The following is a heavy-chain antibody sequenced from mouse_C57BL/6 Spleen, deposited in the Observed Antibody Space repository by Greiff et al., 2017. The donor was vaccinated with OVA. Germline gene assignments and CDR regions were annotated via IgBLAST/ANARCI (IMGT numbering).Heavy chain of an antibody. CDR1: GFNIKDDY. J-gene: IGHJ3*01. D-gene: IGHD2-1*01. CDR2: IDPENGDT. V-gene: IGHV14-4*01. CDR3: TLYGNQFAY. Sequence: EVKLMESGAELVRPGASVKLSCTASGFNIKDDYMHWVKQRPEQGLEWIGWIDPENGDTEYASKFQGKATITADTSSNTAYLQLSSLTSEDTAVYYCTLYGNQFAYWGQGTLVTVSA.